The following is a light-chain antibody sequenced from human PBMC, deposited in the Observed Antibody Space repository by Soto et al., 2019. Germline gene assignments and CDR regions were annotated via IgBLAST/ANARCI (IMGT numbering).Light chain of an antibody. CDR2: DNV. CDR3: GTWDLSLSAGV. V-gene: IGLV1-51*01. J-gene: IGLJ3*02. CDR1: SSNIGNNY. Sequence: QSVLTQPPSVSAAPGQKVTISCSGSSSNIGNNYVSWYQQVPGTAPKVLIYDNVKRPSGIPDRFSASKSGTSATLDITGLQTGDEADYYCGTWDLSLSAGVFGGGTKVTVL.